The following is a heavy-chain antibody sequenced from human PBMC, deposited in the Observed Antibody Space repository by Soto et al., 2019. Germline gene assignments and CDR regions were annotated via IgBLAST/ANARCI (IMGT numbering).Heavy chain of an antibody. CDR2: IHYNGMT. D-gene: IGHD3-22*01. CDR1: VDSISGYS. J-gene: IGHJ4*02. V-gene: IGHV4-59*01. Sequence: SETLSLTCTVSVDSISGYSWSWIWRPPGKGLEWIGCIHYNGMTYYHSTLTSRLSITVDMSTSQFSFKLSSLTAAATAASYCLRDADHDSSCYIFHYWGQGNLVTVSS. CDR3: LRDADHDSSCYIFHY.